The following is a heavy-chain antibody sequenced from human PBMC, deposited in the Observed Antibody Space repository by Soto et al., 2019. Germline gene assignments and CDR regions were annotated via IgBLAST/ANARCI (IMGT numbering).Heavy chain of an antibody. CDR3: TTDLLLVEEMATMLVN. CDR2: VKSKTDGGTT. D-gene: IGHD5-12*01. CDR1: GFTFSNAW. J-gene: IGHJ4*02. V-gene: IGHV3-15*01. Sequence: GGSLRLSCAASGFTFSNAWMSWVRQAPGKGLEWVGRVKSKTDGGTTDYAAPVKGRFTISRDDSKNTLYLQINSLKTEDTAVYYCTTDLLLVEEMATMLVNGGQGTLVTVSS.